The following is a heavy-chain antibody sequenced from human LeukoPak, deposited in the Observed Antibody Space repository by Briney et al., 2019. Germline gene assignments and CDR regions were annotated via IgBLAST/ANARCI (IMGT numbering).Heavy chain of an antibody. CDR3: ARGGYYGSGSYNWFDP. D-gene: IGHD3-10*01. CDR2: INPNSGGT. V-gene: IGHV1-2*02. Sequence: ASVKVSCKASGYTFTGYYMHWVRQAPGQGLEWMGWINPNSGGTSYAQKFQGRVTMTRDTSISTAYMELSRLRSDDTAVYYCARGGYYGSGSYNWFDPWGQGTLVTVSS. J-gene: IGHJ5*02. CDR1: GYTFTGYY.